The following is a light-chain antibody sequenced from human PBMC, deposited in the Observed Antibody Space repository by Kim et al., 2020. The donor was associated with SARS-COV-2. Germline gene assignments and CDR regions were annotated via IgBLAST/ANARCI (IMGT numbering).Light chain of an antibody. CDR3: AGWDDNLNVEV. J-gene: IGLJ3*02. V-gene: IGLV1-44*01. CDR1: SSNLGTNS. Sequence: GQRVTISCSGSSSNLGTNSVHWYQQFPGTAPEVLIYKNNQRPSGVPDRFSGYKSGTSASLAISGLQSEDEGDYYCAGWDDNLNVEVFGGGTQLTVL. CDR2: KNN.